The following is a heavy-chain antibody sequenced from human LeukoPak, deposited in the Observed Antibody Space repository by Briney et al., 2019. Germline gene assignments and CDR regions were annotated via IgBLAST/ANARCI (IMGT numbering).Heavy chain of an antibody. V-gene: IGHV1-69*04. D-gene: IGHD3-3*01. CDR2: IIPIFGIA. Sequence: SVKVSCKASGGTFSSYTISWVRQAPGQGLEWMGRIIPIFGIANYAQKFQGRVTITADKSTSTAYMELSSLRSEDTAVYYCARDRNDFWSGYPRFDYWGRGTLVTVSS. CDR3: ARDRNDFWSGYPRFDY. J-gene: IGHJ4*02. CDR1: GGTFSSYT.